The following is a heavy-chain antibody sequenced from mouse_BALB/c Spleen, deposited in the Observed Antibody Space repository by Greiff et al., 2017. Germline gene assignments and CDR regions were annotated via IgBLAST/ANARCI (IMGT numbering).Heavy chain of an antibody. J-gene: IGHJ4*01. CDR1: GFSLTSYG. CDR2: IWSGGST. V-gene: IGHV2-4-1*01. D-gene: IGHD2-13*01. CDR3: ARRGYGDYYAMDY. Sequence: VQGVESGPGLVQPSQSLSITCTVSGFSLTSYGVHWVRQSPGKGLEWLGVIWSGGSTDYNAAFISRLSISKDNSKSQVFFKMNSLQADDTAIYYCARRGYGDYYAMDYWGQGTSVTVSS.